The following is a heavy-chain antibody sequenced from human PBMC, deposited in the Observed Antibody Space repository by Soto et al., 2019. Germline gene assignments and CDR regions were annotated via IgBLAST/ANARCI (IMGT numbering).Heavy chain of an antibody. Sequence: GESLKISCKGSGYIFSNYWIGWVRQMPGKGLEWMGIIYPADSETRYSPSFQGQVTISADKSISTAYLQWSSLKASDIAMYYCARSPCGSDCYSVAPFDYWGQGTLVTVSS. V-gene: IGHV5-51*01. CDR3: ARSPCGSDCYSVAPFDY. D-gene: IGHD2-21*02. J-gene: IGHJ4*02. CDR2: IYPADSET. CDR1: GYIFSNYW.